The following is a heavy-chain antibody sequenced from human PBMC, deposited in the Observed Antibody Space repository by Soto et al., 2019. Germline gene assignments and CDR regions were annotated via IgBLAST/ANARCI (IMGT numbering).Heavy chain of an antibody. CDR3: AILIVGGVSGH. V-gene: IGHV3-23*01. D-gene: IGHD3-22*01. Sequence: GGSLRLSCAASGFTFRSYAMAWVRQAPGKGLGWVSSIDNSGRVTYYADSVKGRFTTSRDNSKNTLYLQMNSLRAEDSAVYYCAILIVGGVSGHWGQGTLVTVSS. CDR2: IDNSGRVT. J-gene: IGHJ4*02. CDR1: GFTFRSYA.